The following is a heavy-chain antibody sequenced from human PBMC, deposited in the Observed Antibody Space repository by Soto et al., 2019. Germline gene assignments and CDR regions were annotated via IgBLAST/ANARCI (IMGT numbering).Heavy chain of an antibody. D-gene: IGHD3-10*01. V-gene: IGHV4-34*01. J-gene: IGHJ6*02. Sequence: SETLSLTCAVYGGSFSGYYWSWIRQPPGKGLEWIGEINHSGSTNYNPSLKSRVTISVDTSKNQFSLKLSSVTAADTAVYYCARGRVYYYGSGSYDYYYGMDVWGEGTTVTVS. CDR3: ARGRVYYYGSGSYDYYYGMDV. CDR1: GGSFSGYY. CDR2: INHSGST.